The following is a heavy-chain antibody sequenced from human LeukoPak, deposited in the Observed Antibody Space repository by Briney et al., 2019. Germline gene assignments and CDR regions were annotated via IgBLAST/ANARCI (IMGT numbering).Heavy chain of an antibody. CDR3: ARKSAAEYYYYYYMDV. CDR1: GFTFSSYE. Sequence: PGGSLRLSCAASGFTFSSYEMYWVRQAPGKGLEWVSYISSSGSTIYYADSVKGRFTISRDNAKNSLYLQMNSLRAEDTAVYYCARKSAAEYYYYYYMDVWGKGTTVTVSS. D-gene: IGHD6-13*01. CDR2: ISSSGSTI. J-gene: IGHJ6*03. V-gene: IGHV3-48*03.